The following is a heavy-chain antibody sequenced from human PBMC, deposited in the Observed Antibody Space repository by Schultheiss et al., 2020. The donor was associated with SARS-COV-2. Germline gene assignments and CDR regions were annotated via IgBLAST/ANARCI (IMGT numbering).Heavy chain of an antibody. CDR3: ARSVEFSSSWYFYFDY. V-gene: IGHV4-30-2*01. CDR1: GGSITSGGYS. Sequence: SETLSLTCTVSGGSITSGGYSWSWIRQPPGKDLEWIGYIHHSGSADYNPSLKSRVTISADTSKNQFSLKLSSVTAADTAVYYCARSVEFSSSWYFYFDYWGQGTLVTVSS. CDR2: IHHSGSA. D-gene: IGHD6-13*01. J-gene: IGHJ4*02.